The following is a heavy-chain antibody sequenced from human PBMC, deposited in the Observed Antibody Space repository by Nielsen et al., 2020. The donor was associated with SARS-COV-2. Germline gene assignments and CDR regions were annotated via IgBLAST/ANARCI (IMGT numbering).Heavy chain of an antibody. CDR3: ARDYRDSSGWYGHY. CDR1: GGTFSSYA. V-gene: IGHV1-69*04. Sequence: SVKVSCKASGGTFSSYAISWVRQAPGQGLEWMGRIIPILGIANYAQKFQGRVTITADKSTSTAYMELSSLRSEDTAVYYCARDYRDSSGWYGHYWGQGTLVTVSS. D-gene: IGHD6-19*01. J-gene: IGHJ4*02. CDR2: IIPILGIA.